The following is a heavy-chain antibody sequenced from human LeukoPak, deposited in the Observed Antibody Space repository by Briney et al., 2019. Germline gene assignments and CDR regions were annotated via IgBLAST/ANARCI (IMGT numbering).Heavy chain of an antibody. J-gene: IGHJ4*01. CDR1: GFTFNNYW. D-gene: IGHD6-13*01. Sequence: PGGSLRLSCAVSGFTFNNYWMNSVRQAPGKGLEWVASIRQDGNEKSYVDSLKGRFTISRDNAKNSLYLQMSSLRAEDTAVYYCARDGTAPGLYFDLWGQGTLVTVSS. CDR3: ARDGTAPGLYFDL. CDR2: IRQDGNEK. V-gene: IGHV3-7*01.